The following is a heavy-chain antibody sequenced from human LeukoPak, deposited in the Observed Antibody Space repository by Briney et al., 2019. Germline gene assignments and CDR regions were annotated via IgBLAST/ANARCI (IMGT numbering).Heavy chain of an antibody. CDR3: AKGQGVVAATGYFDY. J-gene: IGHJ4*02. CDR2: ISSISYI. V-gene: IGHV3-21*04. Sequence: GGSLRLSCAVSGFTFSSYSMNWVRQAPGKGLEWVSSISSISYIYYAELVKGRFTISRDTAKNSLYLEMNSLRAEDTAVYYCAKGQGVVAATGYFDYWGRGTLVTVSS. D-gene: IGHD2-15*01. CDR1: GFTFSSYS.